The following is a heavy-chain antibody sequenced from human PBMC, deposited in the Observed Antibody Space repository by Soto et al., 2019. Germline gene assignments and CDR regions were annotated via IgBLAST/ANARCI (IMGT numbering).Heavy chain of an antibody. D-gene: IGHD2-15*01. J-gene: IGHJ3*02. CDR3: ARLGLRNAFDI. Sequence: GGSLRLSCAASGFTFSSYAMSWVRQAPGKGLEWVSAISGSGGSTYYADSVKGRFTIPRDNAKNTLHLQMNSLRAEDTAVYYCARLGLRNAFDIWGQGTMVTVSS. CDR1: GFTFSSYA. V-gene: IGHV3-23*01. CDR2: ISGSGGST.